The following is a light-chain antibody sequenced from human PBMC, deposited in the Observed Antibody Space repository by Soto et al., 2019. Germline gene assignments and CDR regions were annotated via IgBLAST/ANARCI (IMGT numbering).Light chain of an antibody. V-gene: IGLV2-14*02. J-gene: IGLJ3*02. CDR3: SSKSSGSTPML. CDR2: EGS. Sequence: QSALTQPASVSGSPEQSITISCTGTSSDVGAYNLVSWYQQHPGKAPRLIIYEGSKRPSGISHRFSGSKSDNTASLTISGLQAEDESHYYCSSKSSGSTPMLFGGGTQLTVL. CDR1: SSDVGAYNL.